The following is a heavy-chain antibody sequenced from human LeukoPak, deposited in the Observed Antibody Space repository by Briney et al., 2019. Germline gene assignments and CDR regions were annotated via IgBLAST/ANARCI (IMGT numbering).Heavy chain of an antibody. V-gene: IGHV1-18*01. CDR1: GYTFTSYG. J-gene: IGHJ4*02. D-gene: IGHD3-22*01. CDR2: ISAYNGNT. Sequence: ASVKVSCKASGYTFTSYGISWVRQAPGQGLEWMGWISAYNGNTNCAQKLQGRVTMTTDTSTSTAYMELRSPRSDDTAVYYCARGGNLDYDSSVYYYWGQGTLVTVSS. CDR3: ARGGNLDYDSSVYYY.